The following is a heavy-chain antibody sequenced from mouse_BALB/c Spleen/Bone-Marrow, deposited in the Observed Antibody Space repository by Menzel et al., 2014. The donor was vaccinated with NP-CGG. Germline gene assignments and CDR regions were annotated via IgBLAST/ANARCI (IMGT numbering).Heavy chain of an antibody. CDR3: ARRGTGVGY. Sequence: QVQLQQSGAELVRPGTSVKISCKASGYTFTNYWLGWAKQRPGHGLEWIGDIYPGGGYTNYNEKFKGKATLTADSSSSTPYIQLSSLTSEDSAVYFRARRGTGVGYWGQGTTLTVSS. D-gene: IGHD4-1*01. CDR2: IYPGGGYT. CDR1: GYTFTNYW. V-gene: IGHV1-63*01. J-gene: IGHJ2*01.